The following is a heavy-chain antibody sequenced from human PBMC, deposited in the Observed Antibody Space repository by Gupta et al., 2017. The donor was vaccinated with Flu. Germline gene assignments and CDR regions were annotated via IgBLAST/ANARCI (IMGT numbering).Heavy chain of an antibody. CDR2: IYTSGST. Sequence: QVQLQESGPGLVKPSETLSRTCTDSGGSMRNYYWSWIRQPAGKGLEWIGRIYTSGSTNYNPSLKSRVTMSVDTSKNQFSLKLSSVTAADTAVYYCARRGSGSPFDLWGRGTLVTVSS. D-gene: IGHD1-26*01. J-gene: IGHJ2*01. CDR1: GGSMRNYY. V-gene: IGHV4-4*07. CDR3: ARRGSGSPFDL.